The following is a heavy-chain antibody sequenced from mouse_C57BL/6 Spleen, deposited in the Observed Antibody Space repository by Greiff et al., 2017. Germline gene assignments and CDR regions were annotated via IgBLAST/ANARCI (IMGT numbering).Heavy chain of an antibody. CDR1: GYTFTSYD. CDR2: IYPRDGST. Sequence: VKLMESGPELVKPGASVKLSCKASGYTFTSYDINWVKQRPGQGLEWIGWIYPRDGSTKYNEKFQGKATLSVDPSSTTAYMELHSLTSEDSAVDFCARLEGLRRGSWFAYWGQGTLVTVSA. J-gene: IGHJ3*01. CDR3: ARLEGLRRGSWFAY. D-gene: IGHD2-4*01. V-gene: IGHV1-85*01.